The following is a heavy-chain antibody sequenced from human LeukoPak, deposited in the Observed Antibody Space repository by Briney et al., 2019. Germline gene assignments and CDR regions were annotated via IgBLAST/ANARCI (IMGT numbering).Heavy chain of an antibody. CDR1: GSTFSSYG. D-gene: IGHD5-18*01. J-gene: IGHJ5*02. CDR3: AKGDTAMPLINWFDP. Sequence: GRSLRLSCAASGSTFSSYGMHWVRQAPGKGLEWVAVISYDGSNKYYADSVKGRFTISRDNSKNTLYLQMNSLRAEDTAVYYCAKGDTAMPLINWFDPWGQGTLVTVSS. V-gene: IGHV3-30*18. CDR2: ISYDGSNK.